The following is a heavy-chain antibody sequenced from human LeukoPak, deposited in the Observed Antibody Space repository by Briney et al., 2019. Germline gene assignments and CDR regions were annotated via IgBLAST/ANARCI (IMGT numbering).Heavy chain of an antibody. CDR1: GYTFTSYG. Sequence: GASVKVSCKASGYTFTSYGISWVRQAPGQGLEWMGWISAYNGNTNYAQKLQGRVTMTTDTSTSTAYMELRSLRSDDTAVYYCARDRLPYCSSTSCIDFDYWGQGTLVTVSS. V-gene: IGHV1-18*04. J-gene: IGHJ4*02. D-gene: IGHD2-2*01. CDR3: ARDRLPYCSSTSCIDFDY. CDR2: ISAYNGNT.